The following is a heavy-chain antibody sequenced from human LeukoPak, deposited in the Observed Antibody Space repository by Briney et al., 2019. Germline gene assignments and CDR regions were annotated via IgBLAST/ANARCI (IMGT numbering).Heavy chain of an antibody. Sequence: SVKVSCKASGGTFSSYAISWVRQAPGQGLEWMGGIIPLFGTANYAQKFQGRVTITADESTSTAYMELSSLRSEDTAVYYCARGPRPYDFWSGPLDYWGQGTLVTVSS. D-gene: IGHD3-3*01. V-gene: IGHV1-69*13. CDR3: ARGPRPYDFWSGPLDY. CDR1: GGTFSSYA. CDR2: IIPLFGTA. J-gene: IGHJ4*02.